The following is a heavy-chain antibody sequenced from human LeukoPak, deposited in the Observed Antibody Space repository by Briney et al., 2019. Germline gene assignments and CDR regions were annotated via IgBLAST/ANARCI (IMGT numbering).Heavy chain of an antibody. V-gene: IGHV4-59*11. J-gene: IGHJ4*02. Sequence: PSETLSLTCTVSGGSISSHYWSWIRQPPGKGLEWTGYIYYSGSTNYNPSLKSRVTISVDTSKNQFSLKLSSVTAADTAAYYCASFSSSMDYFDYWGQGTLVTVSS. D-gene: IGHD6-6*01. CDR3: ASFSSSMDYFDY. CDR2: IYYSGST. CDR1: GGSISSHY.